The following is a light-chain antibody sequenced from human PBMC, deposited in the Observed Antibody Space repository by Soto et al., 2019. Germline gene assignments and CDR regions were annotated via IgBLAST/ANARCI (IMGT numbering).Light chain of an antibody. CDR3: QQYNNWPYT. Sequence: EIVMTQSPATLPVSPGERATLSCRASQSVSSNLAWYQQKPGQAPRLLIYGASTRATGIPARFSVSGSGTEFTLTISSLQSEDFAVYYCQQYNNWPYTFGQGTKLEIK. V-gene: IGKV3-15*01. CDR2: GAS. J-gene: IGKJ2*01. CDR1: QSVSSN.